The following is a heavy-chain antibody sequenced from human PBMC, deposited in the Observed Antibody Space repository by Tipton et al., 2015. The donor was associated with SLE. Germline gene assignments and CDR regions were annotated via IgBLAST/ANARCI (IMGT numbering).Heavy chain of an antibody. J-gene: IGHJ4*02. Sequence: SLRLSCAASGFTFSSLWKSGGRPAPGKGLAWVANIKEGGRKIYYVDSVKGRFTISRDNAKNSVYLQMKSLRAEDTAVYYCASDPPPPYYYDSSGYWDYWGQGTLVTVSS. D-gene: IGHD3-22*01. V-gene: IGHV3-7*01. CDR1: GFTFSSLW. CDR3: ASDPPPPYYYDSSGYWDY. CDR2: IKEGGRKI.